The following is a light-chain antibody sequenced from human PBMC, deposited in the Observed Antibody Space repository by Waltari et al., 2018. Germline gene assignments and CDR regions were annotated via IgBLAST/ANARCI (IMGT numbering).Light chain of an antibody. CDR2: KAS. CDR1: QSISSW. CDR3: QQSYSTPRT. V-gene: IGKV1-5*03. Sequence: DIQMTQSPSTLSAFVGDRVTITCRASQSISSWLAWYQQKPGKAPKVLIYKASTLESGVPSRFSGSGSGTEFTLTISSLQADDFATYYCQQSYSTPRTFGQGTKLEIK. J-gene: IGKJ2*02.